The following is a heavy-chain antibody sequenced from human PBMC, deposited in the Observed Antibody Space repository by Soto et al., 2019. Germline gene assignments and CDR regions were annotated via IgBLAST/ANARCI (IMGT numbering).Heavy chain of an antibody. J-gene: IGHJ6*03. CDR2: INHSGNT. V-gene: IGHV4-34*01. CDR3: AGVLLGYNYMDV. CDR1: GGSFSDYY. D-gene: IGHD3-16*01. Sequence: PSETLSLTCAVYGGSFSDYYWTWIRQPPGKGLEWIGAINHSGNTNDNPSLKSRVSISVDTSKKWFSLKLTSVAAADTAVYYCAGVLLGYNYMDVWGKGTTVTVSS.